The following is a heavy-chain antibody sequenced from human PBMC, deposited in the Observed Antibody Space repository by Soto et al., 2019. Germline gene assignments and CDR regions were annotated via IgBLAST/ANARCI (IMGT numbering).Heavy chain of an antibody. CDR3: ARETITVAPRSYFDY. J-gene: IGHJ4*02. Sequence: SETLSLTCTVSGGSVSSGSYYWNWVRQPPGKGLQWIGYTHHSGSTNYNPSLQSRVTISVDTSKNQFSLRLGSVTAADTAVYYCARETITVAPRSYFDYWGQGNMVTVSS. CDR1: GGSVSSGSYY. V-gene: IGHV4-61*01. CDR2: THHSGST. D-gene: IGHD6-19*01.